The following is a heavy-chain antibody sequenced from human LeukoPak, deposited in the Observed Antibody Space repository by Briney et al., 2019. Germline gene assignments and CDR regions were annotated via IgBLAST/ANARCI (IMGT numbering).Heavy chain of an antibody. Sequence: GGSLRLSCAAPGFTFTSYGMHWVRQAPGKGLEWVAVIWYDGSNKYYADSVKGRFTISRDNSKNTLYLQMNSLRAEDTAVYYCARDLQMTTVTTPWFDPWGQGTLVTVSS. CDR2: IWYDGSNK. J-gene: IGHJ5*02. V-gene: IGHV3-33*08. CDR1: GFTFTSYG. D-gene: IGHD4-17*01. CDR3: ARDLQMTTVTTPWFDP.